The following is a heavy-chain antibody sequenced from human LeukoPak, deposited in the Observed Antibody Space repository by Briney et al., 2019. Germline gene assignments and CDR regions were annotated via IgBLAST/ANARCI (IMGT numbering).Heavy chain of an antibody. Sequence: ETPSLTCTVSGGSISTYYWSWIQQPPGKGLEWIGYINFSGNTNYNPSLKSRVTISLDTSKMQFSLKLTSVTAPDTAVYYCARSSRYNSAWFLYWGRGTLVTVSS. CDR1: GGSISTYY. CDR2: INFSGNT. J-gene: IGHJ4*02. CDR3: ARSSRYNSAWFLY. V-gene: IGHV4-59*01. D-gene: IGHD6-19*01.